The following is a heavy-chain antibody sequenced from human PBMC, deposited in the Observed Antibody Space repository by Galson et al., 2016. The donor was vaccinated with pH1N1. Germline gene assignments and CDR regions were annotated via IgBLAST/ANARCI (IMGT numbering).Heavy chain of an antibody. CDR1: GFTFSNYW. Sequence: SLRLSCAASGFTFSNYWMHWVRQVPGKGLEWVANIKEDGSETYYVDSVRGRFTISGDNAKNSLYLQMNSLRDEDTAVYHCAREVGGMGAYWGQGTLVTVSS. D-gene: IGHD3-16*01. CDR2: IKEDGSET. V-gene: IGHV3-7*01. CDR3: AREVGGMGAY. J-gene: IGHJ4*02.